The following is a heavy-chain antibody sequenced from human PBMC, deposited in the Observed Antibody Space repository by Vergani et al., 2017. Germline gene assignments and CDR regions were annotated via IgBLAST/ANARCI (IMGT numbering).Heavy chain of an antibody. Sequence: EVLLVESGGDLVQPGGSLRLSCEASGFNFQIYWMGWVRQTAEKGLEWVANIKQDGSEDYYVDSVKGRFTITRDNAKKFIYLQMNSLRADDTAVFYCVRRGLATIYNCFDSWGKGTRVTVSS. J-gene: IGHJ5*01. CDR1: GFNFQIYW. CDR2: IKQDGSED. D-gene: IGHD5-24*01. CDR3: VRRGLATIYNCFDS. V-gene: IGHV3-7*01.